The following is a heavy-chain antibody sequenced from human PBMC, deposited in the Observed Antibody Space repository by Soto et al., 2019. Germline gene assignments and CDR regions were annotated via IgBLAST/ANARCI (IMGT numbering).Heavy chain of an antibody. V-gene: IGHV3-66*01. J-gene: IGHJ1*01. CDR3: ARDQVGAATEYFQH. D-gene: IGHD1-26*01. CDR2: IYSGGST. Sequence: EVQLVESGGGLVQPGGSLRLSCAASGFTVSSNYMSWVRQAPGKGLEWVSVIYSGGSTYYADSVKGRFTISRDNSKNTLNLQMNRLRAEDTAVYYCARDQVGAATEYFQHWGQGTLVTVSS. CDR1: GFTVSSNY.